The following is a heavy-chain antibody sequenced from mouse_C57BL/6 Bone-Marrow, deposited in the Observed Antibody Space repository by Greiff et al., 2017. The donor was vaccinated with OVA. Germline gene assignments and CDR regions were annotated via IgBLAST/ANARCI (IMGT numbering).Heavy chain of an antibody. V-gene: IGHV3-6*01. D-gene: IGHD1-1*01. Sequence: EVQLQESGPGLVKPSQSLSLTCSVTGYSITSGYYWNWIRQFPGNKLEWMGYISYDGSNNYNPSLKNRISITRDTSKNQFFLKLNSVTTEDTATYYCARALYGSSHWYFDVWGTGTTVTVSS. CDR1: GYSITSGYY. CDR2: ISYDGSN. J-gene: IGHJ1*03. CDR3: ARALYGSSHWYFDV.